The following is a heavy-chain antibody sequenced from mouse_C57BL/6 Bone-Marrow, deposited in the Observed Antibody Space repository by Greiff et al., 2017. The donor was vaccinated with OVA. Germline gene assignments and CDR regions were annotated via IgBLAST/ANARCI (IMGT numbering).Heavy chain of an antibody. V-gene: IGHV1-81*01. J-gene: IGHJ3*01. CDR1: GYTFTSYG. CDR3: ARKEGSLFAY. CDR2: IYPRSGNT. D-gene: IGHD1-1*02. Sequence: VKLQQSGAELARPGASVKLSCKASGYTFTSYGISWVKQRTGQGLEWIGEIYPRSGNTYYNEKFKGKATLTADKSSSTAYMELRSLTSEDSAVYFCARKEGSLFAYWGQGTLVTVSA.